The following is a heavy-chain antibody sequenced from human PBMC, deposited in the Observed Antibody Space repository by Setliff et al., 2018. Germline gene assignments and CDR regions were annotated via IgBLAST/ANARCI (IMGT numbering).Heavy chain of an antibody. D-gene: IGHD4-17*01. Sequence: ASVKVSCKASGYTFTDYGITWVRQAPAQGLEWMGWISGYNGNTNYAQKFQGRVTMTRNTSISTAYMELSSLRSEDTAVYYCARDWRDYGAMGYWGQGTLVTVSS. V-gene: IGHV1-18*01. CDR2: ISGYNGNT. CDR1: GYTFTDYG. CDR3: ARDWRDYGAMGY. J-gene: IGHJ4*02.